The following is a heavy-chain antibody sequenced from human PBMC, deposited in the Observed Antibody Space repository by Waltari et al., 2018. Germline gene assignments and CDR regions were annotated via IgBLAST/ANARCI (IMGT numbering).Heavy chain of an antibody. Sequence: FTSYYIHWVRRAPGQGLEWMGVINPGSATTTYGQNFQDRVTMTRDTSTSTVYMELSGLRSEDTAVYYCARDHGLDYNFNYFDYWGQGTLVTVSS. CDR3: ARDHGLDYNFNYFDY. V-gene: IGHV1-46*01. D-gene: IGHD4-4*01. CDR1: FTSYY. CDR2: INPGSATT. J-gene: IGHJ4*02.